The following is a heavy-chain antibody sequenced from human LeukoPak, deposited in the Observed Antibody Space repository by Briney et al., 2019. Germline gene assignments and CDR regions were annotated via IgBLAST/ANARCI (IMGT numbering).Heavy chain of an antibody. J-gene: IGHJ3*02. CDR3: ARDLGYYGSGSSGDAFDI. D-gene: IGHD3-10*01. CDR2: ISYDGSNK. Sequence: PGGSLRLSCAASGFTFSSYAMHWVRQAPGKGLEWVAVISYDGSNKYYADSVKGRFTISRDNSKNTLYLQMNSLRAEDTAVYYCARDLGYYGSGSSGDAFDIWGQGTMVTVSS. CDR1: GFTFSSYA. V-gene: IGHV3-30-3*01.